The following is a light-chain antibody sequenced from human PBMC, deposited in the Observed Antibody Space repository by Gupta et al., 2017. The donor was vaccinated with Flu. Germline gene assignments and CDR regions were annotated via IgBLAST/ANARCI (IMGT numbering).Light chain of an antibody. V-gene: IGKV1-9*01. CDR3: QQINSWVFT. J-gene: IGKJ3*01. CDR1: QGITNY. CDR2: DAS. Sequence: DIQLTQSPPFLSASVGDRVIITCRASQGITNYLAWYQQKPGKAPKLLIYDASTLQSGVPSRFSGGGSGTEFTLTISSLQPEDVATYYCQQINSWVFTFGPGTKVDIK.